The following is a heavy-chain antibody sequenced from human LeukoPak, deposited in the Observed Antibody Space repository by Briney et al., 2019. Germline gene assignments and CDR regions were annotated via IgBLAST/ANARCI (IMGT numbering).Heavy chain of an antibody. V-gene: IGHV4-59*01. J-gene: IGHJ4*02. CDR2: IPYSGST. CDR1: GASINNYY. CDR3: ARVPRSSGTYWLDPYYFDY. D-gene: IGHD1-26*01. Sequence: SGTLSLTCTVSGASINNYYWSWIRQPPGKGLEWIGYIPYSGSTNYNPSLKSRVTISIDTSTKQFFLRLSSVTAADTAVYYCARVPRSSGTYWLDPYYFDYWGQGTLVTVSS.